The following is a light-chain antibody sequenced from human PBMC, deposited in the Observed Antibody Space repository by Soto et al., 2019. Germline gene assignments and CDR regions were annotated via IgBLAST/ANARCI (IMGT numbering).Light chain of an antibody. CDR3: QPYATSHFT. CDR1: QNITTKS. J-gene: IGKJ3*01. CDR2: DVS. Sequence: EIVLTQSPGTLSLSPGERATLSCRAGQNITTKSLAWYQQKPDQAPRLLIYDVSSRATGVPDRFSGGGSETDFTLTVNSVEPEDCAMYYCQPYATSHFTFGPGTKVDSK. V-gene: IGKV3-20*01.